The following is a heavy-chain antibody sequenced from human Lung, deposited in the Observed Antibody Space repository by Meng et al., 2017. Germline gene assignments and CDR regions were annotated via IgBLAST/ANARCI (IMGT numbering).Heavy chain of an antibody. CDR1: GFTFSNAY. CDR3: SGHIDY. D-gene: IGHD5-12*01. CDR2: IKSKPDGETI. V-gene: IGHV3-15*01. J-gene: IGHJ4*02. Sequence: QLVESGGGLVKPGGSLRLSCEGSGFTFSNAYMTWVRQVPGKRLEWVGRIKSKPDGETIDYAAPVKGRFTISRDDSKNTVYLQMNSLKTEDTAVYYCSGHIDYWGQGTLVTVSS.